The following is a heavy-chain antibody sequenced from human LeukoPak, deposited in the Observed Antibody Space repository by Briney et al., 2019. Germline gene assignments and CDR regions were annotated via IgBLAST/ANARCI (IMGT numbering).Heavy chain of an antibody. CDR2: INPNSGGT. J-gene: IGHJ5*02. D-gene: IGHD3-10*01. Sequence: ASVKVSCKASGYTFTGYYMHWVRQAPGQGLEWVGWINPNSGGTNYAQKFQGRVTMTRDTSISTAYMELSRLRSDDTAVYYCARVRGDIGPFVPWGQGTLVTVSS. CDR1: GYTFTGYY. CDR3: ARVRGDIGPFVP. V-gene: IGHV1-2*02.